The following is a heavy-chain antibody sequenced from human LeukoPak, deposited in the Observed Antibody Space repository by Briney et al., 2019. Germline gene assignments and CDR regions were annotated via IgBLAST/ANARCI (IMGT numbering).Heavy chain of an antibody. CDR3: ARGGILYYYDSSGYYLARILPCGGSYYFDY. CDR2: INHSGST. J-gene: IGHJ4*02. V-gene: IGHV4-34*01. Sequence: PSETLSLTCAVYGGSFSGCYWSWIRQPPGKGLEWIGEINHSGSTNYNPSLKSRVTISVDTSKNQFSLKLSSVTAADTAVYYCARGGILYYYDSSGYYLARILPCGGSYYFDYWGQGTLVTVSS. CDR1: GGSFSGCY. D-gene: IGHD3-22*01.